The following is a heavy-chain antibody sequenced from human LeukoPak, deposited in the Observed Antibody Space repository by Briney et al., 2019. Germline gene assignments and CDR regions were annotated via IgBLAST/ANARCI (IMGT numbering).Heavy chain of an antibody. V-gene: IGHV1-45*02. CDR2: ITPFNGNT. J-gene: IGHJ4*02. CDR3: ARGASRSFDY. Sequence: ASVKVSCKASGYTFTYRYLHWVRQAPGQALEWMGWITPFNGNTNYAQKFQDRVTITRDRSMSTAYMELSSLRSGDTAVYFCARGASRSFDYWGQGTLVTVSS. CDR1: GYTFTYRY.